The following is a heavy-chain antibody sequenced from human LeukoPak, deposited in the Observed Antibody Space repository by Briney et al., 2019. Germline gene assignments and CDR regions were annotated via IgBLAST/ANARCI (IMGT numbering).Heavy chain of an antibody. Sequence: SETLSLTCAVSGGSINSSNWWSWVRQPPGKGLEWIGEIYHSGSTNYNPSLKSRVTISVDKSKNQFSLKLSSVTAADTAVYYCARDGGVRGALDYWGQGTLVTVSS. D-gene: IGHD3-10*01. J-gene: IGHJ4*02. V-gene: IGHV4-4*02. CDR2: IYHSGST. CDR3: ARDGGVRGALDY. CDR1: GGSINSSNW.